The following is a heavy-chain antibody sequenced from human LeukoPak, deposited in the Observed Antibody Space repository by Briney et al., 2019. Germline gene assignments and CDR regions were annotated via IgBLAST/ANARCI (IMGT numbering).Heavy chain of an antibody. D-gene: IGHD1-26*01. CDR2: ISSSSSYI. J-gene: IGHJ3*02. CDR1: GFTFSSYS. Sequence: GGSLRLSCAASGFTFSSYSMNWVRQAPGKGLEWVSSISSSSSYIYYADSVKGRFTISRDNAKNSLYLQMNSLRAEDTAVYYCARDGKYPGRPPFAFDIWGQGTMVTVSS. CDR3: ARDGKYPGRPPFAFDI. V-gene: IGHV3-21*01.